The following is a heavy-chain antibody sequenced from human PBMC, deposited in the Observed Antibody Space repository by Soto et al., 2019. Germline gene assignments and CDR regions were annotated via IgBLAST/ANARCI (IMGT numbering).Heavy chain of an antibody. Sequence: GESLKISCQGSGYMFTNYWINWVRQVSGGGLEWLGRIDPGDSDTRYSPSFQGQVTISADKSISTAYLQWSSLKASDTAMYYCASPGVVVVAATSAFDIWGQGTMVTVSS. CDR2: IDPGDSDT. CDR1: GYMFTNYW. CDR3: ASPGVVVVAATSAFDI. D-gene: IGHD2-15*01. V-gene: IGHV5-51*01. J-gene: IGHJ3*02.